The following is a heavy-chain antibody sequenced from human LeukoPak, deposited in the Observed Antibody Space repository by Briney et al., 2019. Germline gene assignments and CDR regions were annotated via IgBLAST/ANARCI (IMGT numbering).Heavy chain of an antibody. V-gene: IGHV1-2*06. D-gene: IGHD3-10*01. J-gene: IGHJ4*02. CDR2: INPKNDGT. CDR1: GYSFGDLP. CDR3: ARGGSGSGYLFHFDY. Sequence: ASVKVSCKASGYSFGDLPIHWVRQAPGQGLEWIGRINPKNDGTSYEENFQGRVSMTRDTSISTTYMEVSGLTSDDPAVYYCARGGSGSGYLFHFDYWGQGTLVSVSS.